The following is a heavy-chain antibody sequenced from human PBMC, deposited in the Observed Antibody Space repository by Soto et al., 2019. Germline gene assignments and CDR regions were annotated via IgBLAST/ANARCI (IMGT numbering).Heavy chain of an antibody. D-gene: IGHD6-13*01. CDR2: IHYSGST. V-gene: IGHV4-59*01. CDR3: ARAYIAAAGFDP. CDR1: GGSISSYY. Sequence: SETLSLTCTVSGGSISSYYWSWIRQPPGKGLEWIGYIHYSGSTNYNPSLKSRVTISVDTSKNQFSLKLSSVTAADTAVYYCARAYIAAAGFDPWGQGTLVTVSS. J-gene: IGHJ5*02.